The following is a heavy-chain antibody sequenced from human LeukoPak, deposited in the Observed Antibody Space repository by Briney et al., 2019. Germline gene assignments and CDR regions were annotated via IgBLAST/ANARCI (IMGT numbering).Heavy chain of an antibody. CDR2: ISSSGSTI. V-gene: IGHV3-11*01. Sequence: GGSVRLSCAASGFTFSDYYMSWIRQAPGKGLEWVSYISSSGSTIYYADSVKGRFTISRDNSKNTLYLQMNSLRAEDTAVYYCAKGYSSSRRWFDPWGQGTLVTVSS. CDR1: GFTFSDYY. D-gene: IGHD6-6*01. J-gene: IGHJ5*02. CDR3: AKGYSSSRRWFDP.